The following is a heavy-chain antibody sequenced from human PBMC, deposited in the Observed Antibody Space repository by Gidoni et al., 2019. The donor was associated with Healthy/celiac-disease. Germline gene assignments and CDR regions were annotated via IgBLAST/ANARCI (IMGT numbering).Heavy chain of an antibody. D-gene: IGHD3-10*01. CDR3: ARGFQTGYFGHESDVLLWFRELGGYMDV. CDR1: GFTFSSYG. CDR2: IWYDGSNK. V-gene: IGHV3-33*01. J-gene: IGHJ6*03. Sequence: AASGFTFSSYGMHWVRQAPGKGLEWVAVIWYDGSNKYYADSVKGRFTISRDNSKNTLYLQMNSLRAEDTAVYYCARGFQTGYFGHESDVLLWFRELGGYMDVWGKGTTVTVSS.